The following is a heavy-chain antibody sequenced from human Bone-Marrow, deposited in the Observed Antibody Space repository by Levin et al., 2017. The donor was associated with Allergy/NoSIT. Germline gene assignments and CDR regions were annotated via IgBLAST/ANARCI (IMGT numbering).Heavy chain of an antibody. V-gene: IGHV5-51*01. Sequence: GESLKISCKGSGHSFTSYWIGWVRQMPGKGLEWMGIIYPGDSDTRYSPSFQGQVTISADKSISTAYLQWSSLKASDTAMYYCARQLGSSGWSDAFDIWGQGTMVTVSS. CDR1: GHSFTSYW. D-gene: IGHD6-19*01. CDR2: IYPGDSDT. CDR3: ARQLGSSGWSDAFDI. J-gene: IGHJ3*02.